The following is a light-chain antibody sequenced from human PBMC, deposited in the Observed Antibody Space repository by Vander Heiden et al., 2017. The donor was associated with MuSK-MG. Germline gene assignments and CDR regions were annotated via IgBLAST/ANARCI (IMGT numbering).Light chain of an antibody. J-gene: IGLJ3*02. CDR2: DVN. CDR1: SSDVVTYNY. Sequence: QSALTQPRSVSGYPGQSVTIPCTGTSSDVVTYNYVSWYQQHPGKAPKLMISDVNKRPSGVPDRFSGSKSGNTASLTISGLQAEDEADYYCCSYAGSYTWVFGGGTKLTVL. CDR3: CSYAGSYTWV. V-gene: IGLV2-11*01.